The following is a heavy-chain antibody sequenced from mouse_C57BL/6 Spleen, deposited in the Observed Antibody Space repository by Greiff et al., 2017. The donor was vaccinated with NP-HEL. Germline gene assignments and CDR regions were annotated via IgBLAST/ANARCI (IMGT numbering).Heavy chain of an antibody. J-gene: IGHJ2*01. D-gene: IGHD2-10*01. Sequence: QVQLQQSGPELVKPGASVKISCKASGYAFSSSWMNWVKQRPGKGLAWIGGIYPGDGDTNYNGKFKGKATLTADKSSSTAYMQLSSLTSEDSAVYFCARALLPYYFDYWGQGTTLTVSS. CDR1: GYAFSSSW. CDR2: IYPGDGDT. CDR3: ARALLPYYFDY. V-gene: IGHV1-82*01.